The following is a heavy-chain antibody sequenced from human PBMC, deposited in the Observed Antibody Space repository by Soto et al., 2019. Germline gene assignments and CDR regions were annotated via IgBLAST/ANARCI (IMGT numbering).Heavy chain of an antibody. Sequence: QVQLQQSGPGLVKPSQTLSLTCTVSGGSISSGGYYWTWIRQHPGKGLEWIGYIHYTESTYYNPSLKGRVIVSIDTSKNQFSLRLSSVTAADTAVYYCTRGAWGYAFDVWGQGTMVAVS. CDR1: GGSISSGGYY. J-gene: IGHJ3*01. D-gene: IGHD3-16*01. CDR2: IHYTEST. V-gene: IGHV4-31*03. CDR3: TRGAWGYAFDV.